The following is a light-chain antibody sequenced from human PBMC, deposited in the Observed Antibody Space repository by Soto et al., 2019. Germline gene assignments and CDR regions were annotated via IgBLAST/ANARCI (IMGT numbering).Light chain of an antibody. J-gene: IGKJ5*01. CDR2: GPS. CDR1: QSVNSR. Sequence: EIVMTQSPATLSVSPGERATLSCRASQSVNSRLVWYQQKPGQAPRLLIYGPSTRATDVPARFSGSGSGTEFTLMICSLHSEDSAIYYCQQYNDWPLTFGQGTRLEIK. CDR3: QQYNDWPLT. V-gene: IGKV3-15*01.